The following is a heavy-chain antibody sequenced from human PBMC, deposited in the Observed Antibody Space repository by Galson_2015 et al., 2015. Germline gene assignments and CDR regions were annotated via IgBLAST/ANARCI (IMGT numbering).Heavy chain of an antibody. V-gene: IGHV1-46*01. D-gene: IGHD2-2*02. CDR1: GYTFTSYY. Sequence: SVKVSCKASGYTFTSYYMHWVRQAPGQGLEWMGIINPSGGSTSYAQKFQGRVTMTRDTSTGTVYMELSSLRSEDTAVYYCARARPNGYCSSTSCYKPMNYFDYWGQGTLVTVSS. J-gene: IGHJ4*02. CDR3: ARARPNGYCSSTSCYKPMNYFDY. CDR2: INPSGGST.